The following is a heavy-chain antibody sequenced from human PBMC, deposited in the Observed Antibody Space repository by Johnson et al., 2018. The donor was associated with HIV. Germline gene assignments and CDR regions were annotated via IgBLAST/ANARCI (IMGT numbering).Heavy chain of an antibody. Sequence: VQLVESGGGLVKPGGSLRLSCAASGFTFSYAWMNWVRQAPGKGLEWVGRIKSKTDGGTTDYAAPVKGRFSISRDDSKNTLYLQMNNLKTEDTALYYCASGDELGDDAFDIWGQGTVVTVSS. CDR1: GFTFSYAW. CDR2: IKSKTDGGTT. J-gene: IGHJ3*02. V-gene: IGHV3-15*01. CDR3: ASGDELGDDAFDI. D-gene: IGHD7-27*01.